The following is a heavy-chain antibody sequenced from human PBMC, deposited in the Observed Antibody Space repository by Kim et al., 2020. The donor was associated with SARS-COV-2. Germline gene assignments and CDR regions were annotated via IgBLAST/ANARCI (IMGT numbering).Heavy chain of an antibody. CDR2: IRSKADGVST. V-gene: IGHV3-49*03. CDR3: TGSPGVLYYYGMDV. J-gene: IGHJ6*02. D-gene: IGHD1-26*01. Sequence: GGSLRLSCTASGFTFGYYAMSWFRQAPGKGLEWVGFIRSKADGVSTEYAASVKGRFTISTDESKSIAHLQMNSVKTEETAVYYCTGSPGVLYYYGMDVWGQGTTVTVSS. CDR1: GFTFGYYA.